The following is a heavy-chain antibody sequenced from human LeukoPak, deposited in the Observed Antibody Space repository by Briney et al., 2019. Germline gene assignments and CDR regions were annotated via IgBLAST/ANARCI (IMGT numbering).Heavy chain of an antibody. CDR3: ASGGDIVVVPAAPADAFDI. D-gene: IGHD2-2*01. V-gene: IGHV1-69*13. J-gene: IGHJ3*02. CDR2: IMAFSGPA. Sequence: ASVKVSCKASGGTFSSYAISWVRQAPGEGLEWMGGIMAFSGPAKYAQKFQGRVTITADESATTAYMDLSGLRSEDTAVYYCASGGDIVVVPAAPADAFDIWGQGTMVTVSS. CDR1: GGTFSSYA.